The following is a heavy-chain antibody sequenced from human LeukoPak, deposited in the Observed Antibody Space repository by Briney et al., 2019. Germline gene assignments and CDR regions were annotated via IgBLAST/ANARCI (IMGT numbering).Heavy chain of an antibody. CDR2: ISAYSGTT. J-gene: IGHJ4*02. CDR3: ARLRVINGDLDY. Sequence: ASVKVSCRASGYTFISDVISWVRQAPGQGLEWMGWISAYSGTTKYTQKLRGRVTMTTETSTSTAYMELGSLRSDDTAVYYCARLRVINGDLDYWGQGTLVTVSS. CDR1: GYTFISDV. V-gene: IGHV1-18*01.